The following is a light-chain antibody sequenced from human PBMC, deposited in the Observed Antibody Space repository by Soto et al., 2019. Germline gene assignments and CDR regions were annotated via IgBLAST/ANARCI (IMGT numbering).Light chain of an antibody. V-gene: IGLV1-36*01. CDR1: SSNIGNNV. CDR3: AAWDDSLNGVV. Sequence: QSVLTQPPSVSEAPRQRVTISCSGSSSNIGNNVVNWYQQFPGKAPKLLIYYDHLLPSGVSDRFSGSKSGSSATLAINGLQSEDEADYYCAAWDDSLNGVVIGGGTKVTVL. CDR2: YDH. J-gene: IGLJ2*01.